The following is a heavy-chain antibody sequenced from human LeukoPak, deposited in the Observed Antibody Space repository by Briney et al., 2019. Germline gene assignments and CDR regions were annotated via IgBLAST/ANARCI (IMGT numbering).Heavy chain of an antibody. Sequence: ASVKVSCKASGYTFTSYDINWVRQATGQGLEWMGWMNPNSGNTGCAQKFQGRVTMTRNTSISTAYMELSSLRSEDTAVYYCARWRHYGSLFDYWSQGTLVTVSS. CDR2: MNPNSGNT. V-gene: IGHV1-8*01. D-gene: IGHD3-10*01. CDR1: GYTFTSYD. CDR3: ARWRHYGSLFDY. J-gene: IGHJ4*02.